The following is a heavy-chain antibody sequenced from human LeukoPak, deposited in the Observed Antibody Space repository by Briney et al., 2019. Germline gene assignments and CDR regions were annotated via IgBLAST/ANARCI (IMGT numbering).Heavy chain of an antibody. D-gene: IGHD4-17*01. CDR1: GGSISSYY. Sequence: PSETLSLTCTVSGGSISSYYWSWIRQPAGKGLEWIGRIYTSGSTNYNPSLKSRVTMSVDTSKNQFSLKLSSVTAADTAVYYCARWTTVTTLRRYAFDNWGQGTMVTVSS. V-gene: IGHV4-4*07. CDR2: IYTSGST. J-gene: IGHJ3*02. CDR3: ARWTTVTTLRRYAFDN.